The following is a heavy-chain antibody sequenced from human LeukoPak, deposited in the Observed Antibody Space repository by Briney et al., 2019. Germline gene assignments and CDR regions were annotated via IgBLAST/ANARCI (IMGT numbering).Heavy chain of an antibody. CDR2: ISGGGDRT. CDR3: AKDRETTASGTFDF. J-gene: IGHJ4*02. CDR1: EFTFSSYA. V-gene: IGHV3-23*01. Sequence: GGSLRLSCAASEFTFSSYAMNWVRQAPGKGLEWVSGISGGGDRTYYADSVKGRFTISRDNSKSTLYLQMNSLRAEDTGVYFCAKDRETTASGTFDFRGQGTLVTVSS. D-gene: IGHD6-13*01.